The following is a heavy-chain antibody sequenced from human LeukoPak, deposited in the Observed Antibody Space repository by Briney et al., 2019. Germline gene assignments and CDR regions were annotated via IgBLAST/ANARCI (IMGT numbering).Heavy chain of an antibody. Sequence: GGFLRLSCAASGFTFSSYAMHWVRQAPGKGLEWVAVISYDGSNKYYADPVKGRFTISRDNSKNTLYLQMNSLRAEDTAVYYCARVVCGGDCYHGMDVWGQGTMVTVSS. J-gene: IGHJ6*02. CDR3: ARVVCGGDCYHGMDV. CDR1: GFTFSSYA. V-gene: IGHV3-30*04. D-gene: IGHD2-21*01. CDR2: ISYDGSNK.